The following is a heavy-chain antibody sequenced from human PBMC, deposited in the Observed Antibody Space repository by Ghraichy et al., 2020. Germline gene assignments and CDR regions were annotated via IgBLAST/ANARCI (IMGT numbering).Heavy chain of an antibody. D-gene: IGHD3-3*01. CDR3: ATLHYDFWSDYSCAGVDV. Sequence: SETLSLTCTVSGASIRSYYWSWIRQPAGKGLEWIGRIYTSGSTNYSPSLKSRVTMSLDTSKNQFSLKLNSVTAADTAVYYCATLHYDFWSDYSCAGVDVWGQGTTVTVSS. J-gene: IGHJ6*02. CDR2: IYTSGST. CDR1: GASIRSYY. V-gene: IGHV4-4*07.